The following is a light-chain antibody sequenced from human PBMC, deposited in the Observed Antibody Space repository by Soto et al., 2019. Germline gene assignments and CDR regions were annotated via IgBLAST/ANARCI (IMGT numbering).Light chain of an antibody. CDR1: QSFSSTF. V-gene: IGKV3-20*01. CDR2: GAS. CDR3: QQYASSVT. Sequence: EILLTQSPDSLSLSPGDRATLSCRASQSFSSTFFAWYQQQPGQAPRLLIYGASSRATGIPDRFSGSGSGTDFTLTISRLEPEDFALYYCQQYASSVTFGQGTKVEIK. J-gene: IGKJ1*01.